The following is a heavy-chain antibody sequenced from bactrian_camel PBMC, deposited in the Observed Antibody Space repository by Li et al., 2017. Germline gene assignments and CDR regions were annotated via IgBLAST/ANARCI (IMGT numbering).Heavy chain of an antibody. CDR2: QRDAAT. D-gene: IGHD8*01. V-gene: IGHV3S55*01. J-gene: IGHJ4*01. Sequence: HVQLVESGGGSVQAGGSLRLSCEASRPQPQDTASLYTFDSACMGWFRQAPGKEPEGVAAQRDAATYYADSVKGRFSISRDIASRTLYLQMSNLKPEDTALYYCASKAGMCGPNWSKLGFDSRGPGTQVTVS. CDR1: RPQPQDTASLYTFDSAC. CDR3: ASKAGMCGPNWSKLGFDS.